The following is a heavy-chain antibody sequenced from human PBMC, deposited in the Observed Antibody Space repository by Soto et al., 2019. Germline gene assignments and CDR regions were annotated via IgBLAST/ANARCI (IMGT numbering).Heavy chain of an antibody. Sequence: GSLRLSCAASVYTFSSYWMHWVRQAPGKGLVWVSRVNGDGSSTSYADPVKGRFTISRDNAKNTVHLQMDSLRAEDTAVYYCARVMANLPWYFDYWGQGTLVTVSS. CDR2: VNGDGSST. V-gene: IGHV3-74*01. CDR1: VYTFSSYW. CDR3: ARVMANLPWYFDY. J-gene: IGHJ4*02. D-gene: IGHD2-8*01.